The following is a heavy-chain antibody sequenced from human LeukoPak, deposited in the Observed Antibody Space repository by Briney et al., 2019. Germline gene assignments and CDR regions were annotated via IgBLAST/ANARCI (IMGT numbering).Heavy chain of an antibody. Sequence: PSETLSLTCTVSGGSISSGGYYWSWIRQPPGKGLEWIGYIYYSGSTNYNPSLKSRVTISVDTSKNQFSLKLSSVTAADTAVYYCARLAPTRDSSGWYYFDYWGQGTLVTVSS. CDR1: GGSISSGGYY. CDR2: IYYSGST. CDR3: ARLAPTRDSSGWYYFDY. D-gene: IGHD6-19*01. J-gene: IGHJ4*02. V-gene: IGHV4-61*08.